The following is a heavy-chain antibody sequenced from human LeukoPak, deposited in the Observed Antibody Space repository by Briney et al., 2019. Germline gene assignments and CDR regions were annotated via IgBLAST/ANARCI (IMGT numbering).Heavy chain of an antibody. CDR2: ISGSGGGA. CDR1: GFTFRNYA. Sequence: GGSLRLSCTASGFTFRNYAMNWVRQAPGKGLEWVSSISGSGGGANYADSVKGRFTISRDNSKNTLYAQMNSLRAEDTAVYYCAKNLESFGDSATDYWGQGTLVTVSS. CDR3: AKNLESFGDSATDY. V-gene: IGHV3-23*01. D-gene: IGHD4-17*01. J-gene: IGHJ4*02.